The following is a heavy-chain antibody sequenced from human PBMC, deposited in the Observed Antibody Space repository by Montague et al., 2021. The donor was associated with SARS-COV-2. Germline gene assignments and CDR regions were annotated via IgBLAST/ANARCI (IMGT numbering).Heavy chain of an antibody. Sequence: SETLSLTCTVSGGSISSSSYYWGWIRQPPGKGLEWIGGIYYSGSTYYNPSLKSRVTISVDTSKNQFSLKLSSVTAADTAVYYCASGFYSRQEGYGLDVWGQGTLVTVSS. CDR3: ASGFYSRQEGYGLDV. CDR1: GGSISSSSYY. CDR2: IYYSGST. D-gene: IGHD3/OR15-3a*01. V-gene: IGHV4-39*01. J-gene: IGHJ4*02.